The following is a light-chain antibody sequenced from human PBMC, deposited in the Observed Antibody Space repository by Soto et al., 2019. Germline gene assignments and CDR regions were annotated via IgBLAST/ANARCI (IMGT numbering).Light chain of an antibody. V-gene: IGLV1-44*01. CDR2: SHN. CDR3: ATWDDSLDGYV. Sequence: QSVLTQPPSASGTPGQRVTISCCGSSSNIGSNTVNWYQQLPGTAPKLLIYSHNQRPSGVPDRFSGSKSGTSASLAISGLQSEDEADYYCATWDDSLDGYVFGTGTKVTVL. J-gene: IGLJ1*01. CDR1: SSNIGSNT.